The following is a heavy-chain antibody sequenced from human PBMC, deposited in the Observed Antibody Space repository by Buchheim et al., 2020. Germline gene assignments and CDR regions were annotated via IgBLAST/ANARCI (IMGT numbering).Heavy chain of an antibody. CDR3: ARTGGGGGGY. D-gene: IGHD2-21*01. CDR2: IYYSGST. CDR1: GGSISGYF. J-gene: IGHJ4*02. Sequence: QVRLQESGPGLVKPSETLSLTCTVSGGSISGYFWSWIRQPPGKGLEWIGYIYYSGSTTYNPSLKSRVTISVDTSKNQFFLKLTSVTAADTAVYYCARTGGGGGGYWGQGTL. V-gene: IGHV4-59*01.